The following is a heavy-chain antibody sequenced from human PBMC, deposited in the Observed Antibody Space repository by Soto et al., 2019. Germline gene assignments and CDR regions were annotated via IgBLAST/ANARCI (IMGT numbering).Heavy chain of an antibody. CDR3: ARERITIFGVVITFYGMDV. CDR2: IYYSGST. D-gene: IGHD3-3*01. CDR1: GGSISSSSYY. V-gene: IGHV4-39*02. Sequence: QLQLQESGPGLVKPSETLSLTCTVSGGSISSSSYYWGWIRQPPGKGLEWIGSIYYSGSTYYNPSLKSRVTISVDTSKNQFSLKLSSVTDADTAVYYCARERITIFGVVITFYGMDVWGQGTTVTVSS. J-gene: IGHJ6*02.